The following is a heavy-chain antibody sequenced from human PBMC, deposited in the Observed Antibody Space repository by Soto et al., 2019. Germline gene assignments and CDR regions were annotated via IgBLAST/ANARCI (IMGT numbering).Heavy chain of an antibody. Sequence: QVQLQESGPGLVRPSGTLSLNCAVSSGSLNTNHWWTWVRQSPGKGLEWIGETYRGATTNHNPSFXRXASXXXXXXXXXXXXXXXXXXXXXXXXXYCXREEWRTGXXXXXYWGQGVLV. CDR1: SGSLNTNHW. CDR3: XREEWRTGXXXXXY. J-gene: IGHJ4*02. D-gene: IGHD3-3*01. V-gene: IGHV4-4*02. CDR2: TYRGATT.